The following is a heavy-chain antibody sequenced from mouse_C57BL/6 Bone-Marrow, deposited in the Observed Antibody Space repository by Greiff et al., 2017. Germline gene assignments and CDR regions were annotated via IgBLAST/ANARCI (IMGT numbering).Heavy chain of an antibody. CDR2: INPGSGGT. V-gene: IGHV1-54*01. CDR3: AIFMDY. Sequence: QVQLQQSGAELVRPGTSVKVSCKDSGYAFTNYLIEWVKQRPGQGLEWIGVINPGSGGTNYNEKFKGKATLTADKSSSTAYMQLSSLTSEDSAVYFCAIFMDYWGQGTSVTVSS. CDR1: GYAFTNYL. J-gene: IGHJ4*01.